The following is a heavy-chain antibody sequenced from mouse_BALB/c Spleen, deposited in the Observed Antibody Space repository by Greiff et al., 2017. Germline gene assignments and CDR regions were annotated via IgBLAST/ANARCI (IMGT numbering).Heavy chain of an antibody. CDR2: IDTSDSYT. Sequence: QVQLQQPGAELVMPGASVKMSCKASGYTFTDYWMHWVKQRPGQGLEWIGAIDTSDSYTSYNQKFKGKATLTVDESSSTAYMQLSSLTSEDSAVYYCARSWSFGSSYSYYAMDYWGQGTSVTVSS. V-gene: IGHV1-69*01. CDR3: ARSWSFGSSYSYYAMDY. J-gene: IGHJ4*01. CDR1: GYTFTDYW. D-gene: IGHD1-1*01.